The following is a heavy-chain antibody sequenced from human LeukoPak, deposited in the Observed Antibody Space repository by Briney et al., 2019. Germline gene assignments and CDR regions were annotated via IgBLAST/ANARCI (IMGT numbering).Heavy chain of an antibody. CDR3: ARESRGYYYSSGHKYYYGMDV. D-gene: IGHD6-19*01. CDR2: IYHGGST. CDR1: GGSIRSSDYL. Sequence: SETLSLTCIVSGGSIRSSDYLWGWIRQPPGMGLEWIGTIYHGGSTYYNPSLNSRVTISVDTSNNQFSLKLNSVIAADTAVYYCARESRGYYYSSGHKYYYGMDVWGQGTTVTVSS. V-gene: IGHV4-39*02. J-gene: IGHJ6*02.